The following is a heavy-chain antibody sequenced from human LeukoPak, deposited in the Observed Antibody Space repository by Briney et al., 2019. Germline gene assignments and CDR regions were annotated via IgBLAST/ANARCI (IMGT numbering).Heavy chain of an antibody. D-gene: IGHD6-19*01. Sequence: GGSLRLSCEASGFTFSTYAMGWVRQFPGKGLEWVSAISGGGGSTYYADSVKGRFTISRDNSKNTLHLQVNSLRADDTAVYYCAKGPLIEVAGTTWDYWGQGALVTVSS. CDR1: GFTFSTYA. CDR2: ISGGGGST. V-gene: IGHV3-23*01. CDR3: AKGPLIEVAGTTWDY. J-gene: IGHJ4*02.